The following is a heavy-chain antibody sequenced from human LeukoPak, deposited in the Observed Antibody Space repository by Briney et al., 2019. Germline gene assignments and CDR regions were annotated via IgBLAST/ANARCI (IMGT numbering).Heavy chain of an antibody. Sequence: SETLSLTCTVSGGSISSGSYYGGWIRQPPGKGLELIGSIHYSGSSYHNPSLKSRVSISIDTSKNQFSLKLSSVTAADTAIYFCVRLHYYDAMDVWGQGTTVTVSS. V-gene: IGHV4-39*01. CDR2: IHYSGSS. CDR1: GGSISSGSYY. CDR3: VRLHYYDAMDV. J-gene: IGHJ6*02.